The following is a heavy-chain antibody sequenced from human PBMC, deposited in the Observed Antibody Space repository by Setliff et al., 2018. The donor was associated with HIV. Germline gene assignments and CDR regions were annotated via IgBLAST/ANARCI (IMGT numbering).Heavy chain of an antibody. Sequence: SETLSLTCTVSGGSISSGSYYWGWIRQPPGKGLEWIGSFYHGGRTYHSPSLKSRVTISTHTSKNQFSLELTSVTAADTAIYYCARQAIATRSFDYWGQGTLVTVSS. CDR1: GGSISSGSYY. CDR2: FYHGGRT. D-gene: IGHD6-13*01. V-gene: IGHV4-39*01. J-gene: IGHJ4*02. CDR3: ARQAIATRSFDY.